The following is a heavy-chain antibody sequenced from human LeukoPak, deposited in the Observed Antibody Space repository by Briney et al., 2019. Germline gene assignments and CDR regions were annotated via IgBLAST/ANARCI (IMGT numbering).Heavy chain of an antibody. D-gene: IGHD6-19*01. CDR1: GGSISSGSYY. J-gene: IGHJ4*02. Sequence: SETLSLTCTVSGGSISSGSYYWSWIRQPAGKGLEWIGRIYTSGSTNYNPSLKSRVTISVDTSKNQFSPKLSSVTAADTAVYYCARDSIAVAGFDYWGQGTLVTVSS. CDR2: IYTSGST. CDR3: ARDSIAVAGFDY. V-gene: IGHV4-61*02.